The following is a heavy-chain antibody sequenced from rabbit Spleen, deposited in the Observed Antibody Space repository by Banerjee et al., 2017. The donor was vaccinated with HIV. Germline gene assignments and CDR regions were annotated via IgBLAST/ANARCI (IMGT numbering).Heavy chain of an antibody. CDR2: IDTGSSGFT. CDR1: GVSFSGNSY. Sequence: QSLEESGGDLVKPGASLTLTCIASGVSFSGNSYMCWVRQAPGKGLEWIACIDTGSSGFTYFASWAEGRFTISKTSSTTVTLQMTSLTAADTATYFCARDTGTSFSTYGMDLWGQGTLVTVS. D-gene: IGHD8-1*01. J-gene: IGHJ6*01. CDR3: ARDTGTSFSTYGMDL. V-gene: IGHV1S40*01.